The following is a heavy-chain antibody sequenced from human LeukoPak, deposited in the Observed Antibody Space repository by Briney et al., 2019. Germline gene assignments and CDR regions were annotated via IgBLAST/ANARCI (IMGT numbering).Heavy chain of an antibody. Sequence: VASVKVSCKASGYTFTGYFMHWVRLAPGQGLEWMGWINPNRGGTNYAQKFQGRDTMTRDTSISTAYMELSRLGSDDTAVYYCARGGLPIYYYYMDVWGKGTTVTVSS. V-gene: IGHV1-2*02. D-gene: IGHD4-11*01. CDR1: GYTFTGYF. CDR3: ARGGLPIYYYYMDV. J-gene: IGHJ6*03. CDR2: INPNRGGT.